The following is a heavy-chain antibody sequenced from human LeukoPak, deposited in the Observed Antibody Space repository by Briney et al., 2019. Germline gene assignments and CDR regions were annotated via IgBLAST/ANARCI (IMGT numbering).Heavy chain of an antibody. CDR3: ARENARRTGLGYYYYGMDV. D-gene: IGHD6-19*01. J-gene: IGHJ6*02. V-gene: IGHV4-31*03. Sequence: SQTLSLTCTVSGGSISSGGYYWSWIRQHPGKGLEWIGYIYYSGSTYYNPSLKSRVTISVDTSKNQFSLKLSSVTAADTAVYYCARENARRTGLGYYYYGMDVWGQGTTVTVSS. CDR2: IYYSGST. CDR1: GGSISSGGYY.